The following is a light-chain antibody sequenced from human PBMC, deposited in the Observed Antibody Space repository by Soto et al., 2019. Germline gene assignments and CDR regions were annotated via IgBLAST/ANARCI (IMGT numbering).Light chain of an antibody. Sequence: EIVLTQSPGTLSLSPGERATLSCRASQSVSTSYLAWYQQKPGQTPMILIYVSSSRATGIPDMFSGSGSGTAFTLTISRLEPEDFAVYYCQQYGGSPSFGPGTKVDIK. V-gene: IGKV3-20*01. CDR1: QSVSTSY. CDR2: VSS. CDR3: QQYGGSPS. J-gene: IGKJ3*01.